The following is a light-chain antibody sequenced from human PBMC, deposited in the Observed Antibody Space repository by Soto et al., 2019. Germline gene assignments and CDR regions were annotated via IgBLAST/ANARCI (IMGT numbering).Light chain of an antibody. V-gene: IGKV1-39*01. CDR2: AAS. J-gene: IGKJ1*01. CDR3: QQSYSTPPT. Sequence: DIQMTQSPSSLSASVGDRVTITFRASQSISSYLNWYQQKPGKAPKLLIYAASSLQSGVPSSFSGSGSGTDFTLTISSLQPEDFATYYCQQSYSTPPTFGQGTRWIS. CDR1: QSISSY.